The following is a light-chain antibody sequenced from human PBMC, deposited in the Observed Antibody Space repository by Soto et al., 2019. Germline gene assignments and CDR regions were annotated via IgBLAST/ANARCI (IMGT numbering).Light chain of an antibody. CDR2: GAS. CDR3: QQYNTWSLIT. V-gene: IGKV3-15*01. Sequence: EIVMTQSPATLSVSPGDTATLSCRASQSIGSNVGWYQQKPGQAPRLLIYGASTRATGISARFGGSGSGTEFSLTISSLQSEDLAVYYCQQYNTWSLITFGQGTRLEIK. CDR1: QSIGSN. J-gene: IGKJ5*01.